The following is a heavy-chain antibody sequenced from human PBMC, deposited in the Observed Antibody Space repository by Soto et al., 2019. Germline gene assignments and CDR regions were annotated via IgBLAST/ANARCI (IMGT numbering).Heavy chain of an antibody. CDR3: AAWHEREHAFDV. J-gene: IGHJ3*01. CDR1: GLTISGKKY. V-gene: IGHV3-53*01. D-gene: IGHD1-1*01. Sequence: DVQLVESGGGLIQPGESLRLSCAVFGLTISGKKYVAWVRQAPGKGLEWVSALYDVDGSFYADSVTGRFTTSSDSSKTTLYLQMNDLRPDDTAVYYCAAWHEREHAFDVWGQGTTVTISS. CDR2: LYDVDGS.